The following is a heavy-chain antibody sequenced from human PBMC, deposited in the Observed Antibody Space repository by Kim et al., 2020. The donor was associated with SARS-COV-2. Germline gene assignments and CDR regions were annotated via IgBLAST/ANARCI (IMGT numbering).Heavy chain of an antibody. CDR2: INSDGSST. CDR3: AGAGAHSSGWYGYYYYGMDV. V-gene: IGHV3-74*01. Sequence: GGSLRLSCAASGFTFSSYWMHWVRQPPGKGLVWVSRINSDGSSTTYADSVKGRFTISRDNAKNTLYLQMNSLRAEDTGVYYCAGAGAHSSGWYGYYYYGMDVWGQGTTVTVSS. D-gene: IGHD6-19*01. CDR1: GFTFSSYW. J-gene: IGHJ6*02.